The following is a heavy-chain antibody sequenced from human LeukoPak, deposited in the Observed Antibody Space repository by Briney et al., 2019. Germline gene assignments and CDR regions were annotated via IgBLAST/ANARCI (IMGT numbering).Heavy chain of an antibody. J-gene: IGHJ4*02. D-gene: IGHD4-17*01. CDR1: GGSISSYY. V-gene: IGHV4-59*01. CDR2: TYNSGNT. CDR3: ARAGYGDYLGDY. Sequence: SETLSLTCTVSGGSISSYYWSWIRQPPGKGLEWIGYTYNSGNTNYNPSLKSRVTISVDASKNQFSLKLSSVTAADTAVYYCARAGYGDYLGDYWGQGTLVTVSS.